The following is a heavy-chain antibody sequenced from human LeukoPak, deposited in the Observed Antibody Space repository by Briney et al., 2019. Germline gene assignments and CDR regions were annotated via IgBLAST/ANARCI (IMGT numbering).Heavy chain of an antibody. CDR1: GGSFSGYY. CDR2: INHSGST. J-gene: IGHJ3*02. D-gene: IGHD6-19*01. V-gene: IGHV4-34*01. CDR3: ARGQRRLKYSSGWYRIATDAFDI. Sequence: SETLSLTCAVYGGSFSGYYWSWIRQPPGKGLEWIGEINHSGSTNYNPSLKSRVTISVDTSKNQFSPKLSSVTAADTAVYYCARGQRRLKYSSGWYRIATDAFDIWGQGTMVTVSS.